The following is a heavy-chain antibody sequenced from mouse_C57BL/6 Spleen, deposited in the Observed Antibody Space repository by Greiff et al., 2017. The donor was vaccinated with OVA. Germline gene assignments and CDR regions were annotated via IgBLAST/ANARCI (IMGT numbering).Heavy chain of an antibody. Sequence: EVQLQQSGPELVKPGASVKISCKAYGYSFTDYNMNWVKQSNGKSLEWIGVINPNYGTTSYNQKFKGKATLTVDQSSSTAYMQLYSLTSEDSAVYYCASSAYYSNYYAMDYWGQGTSVTVSS. D-gene: IGHD2-5*01. CDR2: INPNYGTT. CDR1: GYSFTDYN. V-gene: IGHV1-39*01. J-gene: IGHJ4*01. CDR3: ASSAYYSNYYAMDY.